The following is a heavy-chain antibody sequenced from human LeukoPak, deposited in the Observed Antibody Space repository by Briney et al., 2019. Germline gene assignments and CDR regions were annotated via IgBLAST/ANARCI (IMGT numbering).Heavy chain of an antibody. Sequence: SETLSLTCAVYGGSFSGYYWSWIRQPPGKGLEWIGEINQSGSTNYNPSLKSRVTISVDTSKNQFSLKLSSVTAADTAVYYCARLSTAAADGDYWGQGTLVTVSS. V-gene: IGHV4-34*01. CDR2: INQSGST. D-gene: IGHD6-13*01. CDR1: GGSFSGYY. J-gene: IGHJ4*02. CDR3: ARLSTAAADGDY.